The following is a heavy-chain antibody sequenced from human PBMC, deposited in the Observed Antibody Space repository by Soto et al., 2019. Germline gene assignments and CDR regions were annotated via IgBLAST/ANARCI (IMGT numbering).Heavy chain of an antibody. CDR1: GYTFTSYG. Sequence: QVQLVQSGXXXXXPGASVKVSCKASGYTFTSYGISWVRQAPGQGLEWMGWISAYNGNTNYAQKLQGRVTMTTDTSTSTAYMELRSLRSDDTAVYYCARDSIRGPGDDAFDIWGQGTMVTVSS. CDR2: ISAYNGNT. V-gene: IGHV1-18*01. D-gene: IGHD3-16*01. J-gene: IGHJ3*02. CDR3: ARDSIRGPGDDAFDI.